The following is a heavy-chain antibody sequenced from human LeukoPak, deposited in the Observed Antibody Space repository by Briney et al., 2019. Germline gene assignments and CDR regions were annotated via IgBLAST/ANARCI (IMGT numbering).Heavy chain of an antibody. CDR1: GFTVSSSY. CDR2: IYSDGST. V-gene: IGHV3-53*01. J-gene: IGHJ4*02. D-gene: IGHD5-24*01. CDR3: ARRAPTDDYVDY. Sequence: GGSLRLSCAAPGFTVSSSYMSWVRQAPGKGLEWVSVIYSDGSTYYADSVKGRFTISRDNSKNTLYLQMNSLRAEDTAVYYCARRAPTDDYVDYWAREPWSPSPQ.